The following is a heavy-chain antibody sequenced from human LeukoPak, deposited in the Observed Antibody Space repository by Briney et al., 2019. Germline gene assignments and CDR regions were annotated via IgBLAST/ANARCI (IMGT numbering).Heavy chain of an antibody. J-gene: IGHJ6*03. Sequence: SETLSLTCTVSGYSIGSGYYWGWIRQPPGKGLEWIGSIYHSGSTYYNPSLKSRVTISVDTSKNQFSLKLSSVTAADTAVYYCARENYYDSSWDYYYMDVWGKGTTVTVSS. CDR1: GYSIGSGYY. CDR2: IYHSGST. CDR3: ARENYYDSSWDYYYMDV. V-gene: IGHV4-38-2*02. D-gene: IGHD3-22*01.